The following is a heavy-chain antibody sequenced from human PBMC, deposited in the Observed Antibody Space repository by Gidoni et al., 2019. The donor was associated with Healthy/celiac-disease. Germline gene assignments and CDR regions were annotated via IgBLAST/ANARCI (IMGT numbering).Heavy chain of an antibody. J-gene: IGHJ4*02. Sequence: EVQLLESGGGLVQPGGSLRLSCDASGFTFSRYAMSWVRPAPGKGLEWVSAISGSGGSTYYADSVKGRFTISRDNSKNTLYLQMNSLRAEDTAVYYCARTPSSGWYFDYWGQGTLVTVSS. CDR1: GFTFSRYA. V-gene: IGHV3-23*01. CDR3: ARTPSSGWYFDY. CDR2: ISGSGGST. D-gene: IGHD6-19*01.